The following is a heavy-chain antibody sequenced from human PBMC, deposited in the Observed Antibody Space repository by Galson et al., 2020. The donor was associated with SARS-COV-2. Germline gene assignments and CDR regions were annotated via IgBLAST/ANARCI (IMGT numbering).Heavy chain of an antibody. CDR3: ARARISMIVVNSFDI. CDR1: GCSISSSSYY. CDR2: IYYSGST. Sequence: SETLSLTCTVSGCSISSSSYYWGWIRQPPGKGLEWIGSIYYSGSTYYNPSLKSRVTISVDTSKNQFSLKLSSVTAADTAVYYCARARISMIVVNSFDICGQGTMVTVSS. J-gene: IGHJ3*02. V-gene: IGHV4-39*07. D-gene: IGHD3-22*01.